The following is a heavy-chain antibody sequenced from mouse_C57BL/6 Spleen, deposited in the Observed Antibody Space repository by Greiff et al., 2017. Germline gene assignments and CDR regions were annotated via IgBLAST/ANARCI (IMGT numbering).Heavy chain of an antibody. J-gene: IGHJ4*01. CDR1: GFSLTSYG. CDR3: ARNPTGTDYYAMDY. Sequence: VKLMESGPGLVQPSQSLSITCTVSGFSLTSYGVHWVRQSPGKGLEWLGVIWSGGSTDYNAAFISRLSISKDNSKSQVFFKMNSLQADDTAIYYCARNPTGTDYYAMDYWGQGTSVTVSS. D-gene: IGHD4-1*02. CDR2: IWSGGST. V-gene: IGHV2-2*01.